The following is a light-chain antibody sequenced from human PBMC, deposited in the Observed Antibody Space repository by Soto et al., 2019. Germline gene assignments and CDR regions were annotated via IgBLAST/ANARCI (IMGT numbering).Light chain of an antibody. CDR3: QQSYSRPRT. J-gene: IGKJ1*01. CDR2: TAS. CDR1: KSISTY. V-gene: IGKV1-39*01. Sequence: DIQMTQSPSSLSASVGDIVTIICLASKSISTYLNWYQQKPGKAPNLLIYTASNLESGVPSRFSGSGSGTDFTLTISSLQPEDFATYFCQQSYSRPRTFGQGTKVDI.